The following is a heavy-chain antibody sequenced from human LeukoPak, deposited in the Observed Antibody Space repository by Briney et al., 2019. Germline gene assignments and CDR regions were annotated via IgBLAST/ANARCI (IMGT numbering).Heavy chain of an antibody. D-gene: IGHD3-3*01. V-gene: IGHV1-18*01. CDR1: GYTFTSYG. Sequence: ASVKVSCKASGYTFTSYGISWVRQAPGQGLEWMGWISAYNGNTNYAQKLQGRVTMTTDTSTSTAYMELRSLRSDDTAVYYCARGPRGNYDFWSGYYRLDAFDIWGQGTMVTVSS. CDR2: ISAYNGNT. CDR3: ARGPRGNYDFWSGYYRLDAFDI. J-gene: IGHJ3*02.